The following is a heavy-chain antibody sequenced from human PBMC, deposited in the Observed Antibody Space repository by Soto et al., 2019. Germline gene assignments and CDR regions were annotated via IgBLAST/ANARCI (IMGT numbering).Heavy chain of an antibody. J-gene: IGHJ4*02. CDR1: GFTFSTSA. CDR2: ISNTGRST. CDR3: AKGARIVLMVFAIKFDF. Sequence: PGGSLRLSCAASGFTFSTSAMSWVRQAPGKGLDWVSAISNTGRSTYYADSVKGRFTISRDNSKNTLYLQMNSLRAEDAAVYYCAKGARIVLMVFAIKFDFWGQGTLVTVSS. V-gene: IGHV3-23*01. D-gene: IGHD2-8*01.